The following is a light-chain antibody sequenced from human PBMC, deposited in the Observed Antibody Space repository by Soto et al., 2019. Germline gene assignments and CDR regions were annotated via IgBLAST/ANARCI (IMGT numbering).Light chain of an antibody. CDR1: QGINIF. CDR2: GAS. Sequence: DIQLTQSPSFLSASVGDRVTITCRASQGINIFLAWFQQKPGRTPTLLIYGASTRATGIPDRFSATGSGTEFSLTISSVEPEDFAVYYCQQYGASPFTFGPGTRVEI. CDR3: QQYGASPFT. J-gene: IGKJ3*01. V-gene: IGKV1-9*01.